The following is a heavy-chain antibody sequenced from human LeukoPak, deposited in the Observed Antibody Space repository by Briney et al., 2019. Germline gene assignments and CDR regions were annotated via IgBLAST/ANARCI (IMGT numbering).Heavy chain of an antibody. Sequence: GESRKISCQGYGYSFTSYWIGWARQIPGKRLGWMWIIYPGDSDTRYSPSFQGQVTISADKSISTAYLQWSSLKASDTAMYHCARLLIGPDRVRFLEWLSTYYFDYWGQGTLVTVSS. CDR1: GYSFTSYW. CDR3: ARLLIGPDRVRFLEWLSTYYFDY. CDR2: IYPGDSDT. J-gene: IGHJ4*02. D-gene: IGHD3-3*01. V-gene: IGHV5-51*01.